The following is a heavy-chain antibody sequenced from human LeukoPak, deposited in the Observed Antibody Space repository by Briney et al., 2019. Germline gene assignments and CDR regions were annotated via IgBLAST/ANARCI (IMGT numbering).Heavy chain of an antibody. CDR2: IHFSGNT. CDR1: GGSISSYY. Sequence: SETLSLTCTVSGGSISSYYWNWIRQPPGKGLEWIGYIHFSGNTNYNPSLKSRVTMSVDTSKNQFSLKLSSVTAAETAVYYCARGLTPDAFDIWGQGTMVTVSS. CDR3: ARGLTPDAFDI. V-gene: IGHV4-59*08. J-gene: IGHJ3*02.